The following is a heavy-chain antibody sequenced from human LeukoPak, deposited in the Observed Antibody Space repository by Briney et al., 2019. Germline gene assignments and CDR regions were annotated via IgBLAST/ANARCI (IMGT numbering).Heavy chain of an antibody. CDR3: ARNITSVIPAGYFDY. CDR1: GGSIGSGRYY. V-gene: IGHV4-39*01. Sequence: SETLSLTCSVSGGSIGSGRYYWAWIRQPPGKGVEWIGSIYNTWSTSYNPSLKSRVTMSVDTSKNQFSLRLSSVTAADTDVYYCARNITSVIPAGYFDYWGQGTLVTVSS. D-gene: IGHD2-2*01. J-gene: IGHJ4*02. CDR2: IYNTWST.